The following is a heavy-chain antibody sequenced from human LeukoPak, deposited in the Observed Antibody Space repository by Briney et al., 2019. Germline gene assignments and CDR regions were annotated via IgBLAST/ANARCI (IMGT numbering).Heavy chain of an antibody. CDR1: GFTFSSYA. CDR3: AKGGFLEWLPDTYYFDY. V-gene: IGHV3-30-3*01. Sequence: PGRSLRLSCAASGFTFSSYAMHWVRQAPGKGLEWVAVISFDGNIKTYADSVKGRFTISRDNSKNTLYLQMNSLRAEDTAVYYCAKGGFLEWLPDTYYFDYWGQGTLVTVSS. D-gene: IGHD3-3*01. J-gene: IGHJ4*02. CDR2: ISFDGNIK.